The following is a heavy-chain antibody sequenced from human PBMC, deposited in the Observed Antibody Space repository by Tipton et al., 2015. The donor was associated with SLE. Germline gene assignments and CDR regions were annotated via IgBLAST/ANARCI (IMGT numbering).Heavy chain of an antibody. V-gene: IGHV4-39*07. CDR3: ARPDDSGSYAFDI. J-gene: IGHJ3*02. CDR2: IYYSGST. CDR1: GGSISSGGYY. Sequence: TLSLTCTVSGGSISSGGYYWCWIRQHPGKGLEGVGRIYYSGSTYYNPPLKSRVTISVDKSKNQFSLKLSSVTAADTAVYYCARPDDSGSYAFDIWCQGTMVTVSS. D-gene: IGHD3-10*01.